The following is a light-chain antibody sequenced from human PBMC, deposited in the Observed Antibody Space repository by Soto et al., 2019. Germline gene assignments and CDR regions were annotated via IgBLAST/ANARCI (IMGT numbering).Light chain of an antibody. CDR2: AAS. J-gene: IGKJ4*01. CDR1: QGISIW. CDR3: QQANSFPVT. V-gene: IGKV1-12*01. Sequence: DIQITQSPSSVSAPVGDRVTITCLSSQGISIWLAWYQHKPGKAPKLLIYAASSLKTGVPSRFSGSGSGREFTLTISSLQPEDFATYYCQQANSFPVTFGGGTKVDIK.